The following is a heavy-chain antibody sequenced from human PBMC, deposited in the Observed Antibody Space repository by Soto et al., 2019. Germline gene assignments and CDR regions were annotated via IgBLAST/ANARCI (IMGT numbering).Heavy chain of an antibody. J-gene: IGHJ4*02. CDR1: GYTFTSYV. Sequence: QVQLVQSGAEVKKPGASVRISCRTSGYTFTSYVITWLRHAPGQRLEGMGWINGGNGDTKYSQKFQDRLSITRDTSATTVSLGLSSLTSEDTAIYYCARGPLSLYSADFRWGQGTLVTVSS. V-gene: IGHV1-3*01. D-gene: IGHD1-26*01. CDR3: ARGPLSLYSADFR. CDR2: INGGNGDT.